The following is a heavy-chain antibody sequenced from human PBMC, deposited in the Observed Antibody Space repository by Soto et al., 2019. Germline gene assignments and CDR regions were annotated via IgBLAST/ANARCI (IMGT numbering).Heavy chain of an antibody. CDR3: ARDSAYCSGGSCYPDARGGYYGMDV. V-gene: IGHV1-2*04. J-gene: IGHJ6*02. D-gene: IGHD2-15*01. CDR2: INTNSGGT. CDR1: GYTFTGYY. Sequence: ASVKVSCKASGYTFTGYYMHWVRQAPGQGLEWMGWINTNSGGTNYAQKFQGWVTMTRDTSISTAYMELSSLRSDDTAVYYCARDSAYCSGGSCYPDARGGYYGMDVWGQGTTVTVSS.